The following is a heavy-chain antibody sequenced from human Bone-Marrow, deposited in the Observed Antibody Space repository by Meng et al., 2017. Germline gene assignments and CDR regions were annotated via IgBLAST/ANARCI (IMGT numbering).Heavy chain of an antibody. CDR2: INSSSGYI. D-gene: IGHD3-10*01. CDR1: GFIFSSYS. CDR3: VRDVHHPWFS. J-gene: IGHJ5*02. V-gene: IGHV3-21*01. Sequence: EVQLVESGGGLVKPGGSLRLSCAASGFIFSSYSMNWVRQAPGKGLEWVSSINSSSGYIFYADSVKGRFTISRDNAKKSLYLQMNSLRAEDTAVYYCVRDVHHPWFSWGQGTLVTVSS.